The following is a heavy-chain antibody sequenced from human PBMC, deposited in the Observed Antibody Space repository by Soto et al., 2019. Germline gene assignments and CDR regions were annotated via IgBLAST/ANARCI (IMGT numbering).Heavy chain of an antibody. J-gene: IGHJ4*02. D-gene: IGHD1-26*01. V-gene: IGHV1-24*01. Sequence: ASVKVSCKVSGYTLTELSMHWVRQAPGKGLEWMGGFDPEDGETIYAQKFQGRVTMTEDTSTDTAYMELSSLRSEDTAVYYCATAHGTLGAFDYWGQGTLVTAS. CDR2: FDPEDGET. CDR1: GYTLTELS. CDR3: ATAHGTLGAFDY.